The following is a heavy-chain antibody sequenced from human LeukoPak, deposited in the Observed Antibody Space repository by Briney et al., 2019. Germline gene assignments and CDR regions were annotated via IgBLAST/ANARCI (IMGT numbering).Heavy chain of an antibody. CDR2: IYYSRST. CDR3: ARSGTKTNGFDY. Sequence: PSETLSLTCTVSGGSISTYYWSWIRQPPGKGLEWIGYIYYSRSTNYSPSLQSRVTISVDTSRNQFSLRLSPVTAADTAMYYCARSGTKTNGFDYWGQGTLVTVSS. J-gene: IGHJ4*02. D-gene: IGHD2-8*01. V-gene: IGHV4-59*01. CDR1: GGSISTYY.